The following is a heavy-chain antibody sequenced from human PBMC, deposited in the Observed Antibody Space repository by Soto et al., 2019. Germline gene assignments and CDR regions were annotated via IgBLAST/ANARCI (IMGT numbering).Heavy chain of an antibody. V-gene: IGHV4-30-4*01. CDR3: ASGLWFGEYNWFDP. CDR1: GGSISSGDYY. D-gene: IGHD3-10*01. J-gene: IGHJ5*02. CDR2: IYYSGST. Sequence: SETLSLTCTVSGGSISSGDYYWSWIRQPPGKGLEWIGYIYYSGSTYYNPSLKSRVTISVDTSKNQFSLKLSSVTAADTAVYYCASGLWFGEYNWFDPWGQGTLVTVSS.